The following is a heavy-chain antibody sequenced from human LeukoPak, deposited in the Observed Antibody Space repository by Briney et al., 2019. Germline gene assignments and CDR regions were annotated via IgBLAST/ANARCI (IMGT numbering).Heavy chain of an antibody. V-gene: IGHV3-30-3*01. J-gene: IGHJ4*02. CDR1: GFTFSSYA. D-gene: IGHD2-15*01. Sequence: PGRSVRLSCAPSGFTFSSYAMHWVRQAPGKGLEGVAVISYDGCNKYYAASVKGGFTISRDNSKNRLYLQMNSLRAEDTAVYYCARGLGYCSGGSCYSHFAFDYWGQGSLVTVSS. CDR2: ISYDGCNK. CDR3: ARGLGYCSGGSCYSHFAFDY.